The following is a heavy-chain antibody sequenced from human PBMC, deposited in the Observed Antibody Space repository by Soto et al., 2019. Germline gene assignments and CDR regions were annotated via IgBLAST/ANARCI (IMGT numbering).Heavy chain of an antibody. D-gene: IGHD3-10*01. J-gene: IGHJ4*02. CDR1: GGSFSGYY. V-gene: IGHV4-34*01. CDR3: ARGRIISY. CDR2: INHSGST. Sequence: QVQLQQWGAGLLKPSETLSLTCAVYGGSFSGYYWSWIRQPPGKGLEWIGEINHSGSTNYNPSLKSRVTISGDTSKNQFSLKLSSVTAADTAVYYCARGRIISYWGQGTLVTVSS.